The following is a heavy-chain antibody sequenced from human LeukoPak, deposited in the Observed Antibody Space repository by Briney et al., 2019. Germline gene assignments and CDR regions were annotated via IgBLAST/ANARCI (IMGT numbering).Heavy chain of an antibody. Sequence: WDTLSLTCTVSGGSIRSYYGLWMRQPPGKGLEGGGYIYYSGSTNYNPALKRRVTISVDTSKNQFSLKMSSVTAADTAVYYSARHATTPPGDPSDAFDIWGQGTMVTVSS. CDR1: GGSIRSYY. V-gene: IGHV4-59*07. D-gene: IGHD1-1*01. J-gene: IGHJ3*02. CDR2: IYYSGST. CDR3: ARHATTPPGDPSDAFDI.